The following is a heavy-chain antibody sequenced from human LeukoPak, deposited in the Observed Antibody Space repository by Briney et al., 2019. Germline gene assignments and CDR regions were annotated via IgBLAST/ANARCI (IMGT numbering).Heavy chain of an antibody. CDR3: AKDRGAVAGKGTDSYYYHYGMDV. CDR1: GFTFSNFG. CDR2: ISYYGSNK. V-gene: IGHV3-30*18. Sequence: GGSLRLSCAASGFTFSNFGMHWARQVPGKGLEWLALISYYGSNKYYADSVKGRFTISRDNSNNTLYLQMNSLRTEDTTVFYCAKDRGAVAGKGTDSYYYHYGMDVWGQGTTVTVSS. D-gene: IGHD6-19*01. J-gene: IGHJ6*02.